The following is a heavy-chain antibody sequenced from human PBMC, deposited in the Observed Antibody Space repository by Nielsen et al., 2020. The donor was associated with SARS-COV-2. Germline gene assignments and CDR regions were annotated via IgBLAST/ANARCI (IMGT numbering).Heavy chain of an antibody. Sequence: SETLSLTCAVYGGSFSGYYWSWIRQPPGKGLEWIGSIYYSGSTYYNPSLKSRVTISVDTSKNQFSLKLSSVTAADTAVYYCARLSGIFGVVMLYYFDYWGQGTLVTVSS. CDR3: ARLSGIFGVVMLYYFDY. V-gene: IGHV4-34*01. J-gene: IGHJ4*02. D-gene: IGHD3-3*01. CDR2: IYYSGST. CDR1: GGSFSGYY.